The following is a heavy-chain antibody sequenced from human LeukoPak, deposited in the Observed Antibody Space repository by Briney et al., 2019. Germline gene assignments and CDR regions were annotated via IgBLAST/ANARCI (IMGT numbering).Heavy chain of an antibody. CDR2: ISSNSGTL. V-gene: IGHV3-48*01. J-gene: IGHJ4*02. D-gene: IGHD1-26*01. Sequence: GGSLRLSCAASGFTFSTFSMNWVRQAPGKGLEWVSYISSNSGTLYYADSVKGRFTISRENPKNSLSLQMNSLRREDTAVYYCARDLISGAYTFDYWGQGTLVTVSS. CDR1: GFTFSTFS. CDR3: ARDLISGAYTFDY.